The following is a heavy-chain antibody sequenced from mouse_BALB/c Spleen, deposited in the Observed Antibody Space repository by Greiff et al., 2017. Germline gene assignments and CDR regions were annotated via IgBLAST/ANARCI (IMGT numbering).Heavy chain of an antibody. Sequence: EVKLVESGGGLVQPGGSRKLSCAASGFTFSSFGMHWVRQAPEKGLEWVAYISSGSSTIYYADTVKGRFTISRDNPKNTLFLQMTSLRSEDTAMYYCARSRTTGQGFDYWGKGTTLTVSS. CDR2: ISSGSSTI. CDR1: GFTFSSFG. V-gene: IGHV5-17*02. CDR3: ARSRTTGQGFDY. D-gene: IGHD1-1*01. J-gene: IGHJ2*01.